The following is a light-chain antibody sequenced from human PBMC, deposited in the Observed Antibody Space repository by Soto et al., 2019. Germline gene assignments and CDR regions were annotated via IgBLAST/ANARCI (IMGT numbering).Light chain of an antibody. Sequence: QSALTQPASLSGSPGQSITISCTGTSSDVGSYKLVSWYQHLPGKAPKLMIYEGSKRPSGVSHRFSGSKSGNTASLTISGLQTEDEAHYYCCSYAGSFTLVFGGGTKLTVL. CDR1: SSDVGSYKL. V-gene: IGLV2-23*01. CDR2: EGS. J-gene: IGLJ3*02. CDR3: CSYAGSFTLV.